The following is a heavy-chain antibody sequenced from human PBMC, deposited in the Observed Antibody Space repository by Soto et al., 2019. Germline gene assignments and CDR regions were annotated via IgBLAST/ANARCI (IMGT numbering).Heavy chain of an antibody. CDR1: GVSISSSNW. Sequence: SETLSLTCAFSGVSISSSNWWGWVRQPPGKGLEWIGEIYHSGNTNYNPYLKSRLTISVDESKNQFSLKLSSVTAADTAVYYCARHSGYSYGYRLYYYYGMDVWGQGTTVTVSS. V-gene: IGHV4-4*02. CDR3: ARHSGYSYGYRLYYYYGMDV. J-gene: IGHJ6*02. CDR2: IYHSGNT. D-gene: IGHD5-18*01.